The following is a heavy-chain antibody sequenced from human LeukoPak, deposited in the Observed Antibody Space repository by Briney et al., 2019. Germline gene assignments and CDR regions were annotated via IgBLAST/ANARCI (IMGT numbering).Heavy chain of an antibody. CDR1: GYSISSGYY. CDR3: ARSSTVTTDFDY. Sequence: SETRSLTCAVSGYSISSGYYWGWIRQPPGKGLEWIGSIYHSGCTYYSPSLKSRVTISVDTSKNQFSLKLSSVTAADTAVYYCARSSTVTTDFDYWGQGTLVTVSS. J-gene: IGHJ4*02. D-gene: IGHD4-11*01. V-gene: IGHV4-38-2*01. CDR2: IYHSGCT.